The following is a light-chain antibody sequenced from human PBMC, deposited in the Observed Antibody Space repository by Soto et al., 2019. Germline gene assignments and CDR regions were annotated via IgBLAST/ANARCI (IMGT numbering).Light chain of an antibody. CDR2: GAS. CDR1: QSVSSNY. V-gene: IGKV3-20*01. J-gene: IGKJ2*01. CDR3: QQYGSSPPYT. Sequence: EIVLTQSPGTLSLSPGERATLSCRASQSVSSNYLAWYQQKPGQAPRLLIYGASSRATGIPDRFSGSGSGRDFILTISRLEPEDFAVYYCQQYGSSPPYTFGQGTKLEIK.